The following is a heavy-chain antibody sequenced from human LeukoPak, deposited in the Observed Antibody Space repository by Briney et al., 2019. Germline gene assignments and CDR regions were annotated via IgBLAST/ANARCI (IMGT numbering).Heavy chain of an antibody. D-gene: IGHD6-6*01. V-gene: IGHV3-23*01. Sequence: QPGGSLRLSCAASGFTLCGYAMSWVRQAPGKGLEWVSAISGSGGSTYYADSVKGRFTISRDNSKNTLYLQMNSLRAEDTAVYYCAKLSSSSQTPFDYWGQGTLVTVSS. J-gene: IGHJ4*02. CDR1: GFTLCGYA. CDR2: ISGSGGST. CDR3: AKLSSSSQTPFDY.